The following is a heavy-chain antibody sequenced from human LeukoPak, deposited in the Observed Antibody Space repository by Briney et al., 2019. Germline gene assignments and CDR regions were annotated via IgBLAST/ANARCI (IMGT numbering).Heavy chain of an antibody. V-gene: IGHV3-7*01. J-gene: IGHJ4*02. D-gene: IGHD3-22*01. CDR2: IKQDGSEK. CDR1: GFTFSSYW. Sequence: GGSLRLSCAASGFTFSSYWMSWVRQALGKGLEWVANIKQDGSEKYYVDSVKGRFTISRDNAKNSLYLQMNSLRAEDTAVYYCARSARVAYDSRIRYFDYWGQGTLVTVSS. CDR3: ARSARVAYDSRIRYFDY.